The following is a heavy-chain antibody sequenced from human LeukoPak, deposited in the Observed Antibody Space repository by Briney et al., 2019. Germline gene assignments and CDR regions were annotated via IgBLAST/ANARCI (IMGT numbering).Heavy chain of an antibody. CDR3: ARDKIVGASKFDY. CDR1: GFTFSSYA. Sequence: QPGRSLRLSCAASGFTFSSYAMHWVRQAPGKGLEWVAHIKQDESEKYYVDSMKGRFTISRDNAKNSLYLQMNSLRAEDTAIYYCARDKIVGASKFDYWGQGTLVTVSS. V-gene: IGHV3-7*01. J-gene: IGHJ4*02. CDR2: IKQDESEK. D-gene: IGHD1-26*01.